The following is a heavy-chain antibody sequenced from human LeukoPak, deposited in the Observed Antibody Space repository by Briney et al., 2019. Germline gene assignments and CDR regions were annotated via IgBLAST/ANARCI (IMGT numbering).Heavy chain of an antibody. CDR3: ARHHDYGDYGCFDY. CDR2: IYPGDSDT. V-gene: IGHV5-51*01. Sequence: GESLKISCYSSGYSFNSYWIDWVRPMPGKGLEWRGIIYPGDSDTRYSPSFQGQVTISADKSIRTAYLQWSSLKASIADIDYCARHHDYGDYGCFDYWGQGTLVTVSS. J-gene: IGHJ4*02. CDR1: GYSFNSYW. D-gene: IGHD4-17*01.